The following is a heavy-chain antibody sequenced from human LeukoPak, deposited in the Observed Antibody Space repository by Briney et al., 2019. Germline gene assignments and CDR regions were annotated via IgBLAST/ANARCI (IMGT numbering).Heavy chain of an antibody. CDR2: IYYSGNT. V-gene: IGHV4-39*01. CDR1: GVSISSSNSY. Sequence: SETLSLTCTVSGVSISSSNSYWGWIRQPPGKGLEWIGSIYYSGNTYYNASLKSQVSISIDTSKNQFSLRLTSVTAADTAVYYCARRDWISQLFDYWGQGTLVTVSS. J-gene: IGHJ4*02. CDR3: ARRDWISQLFDY. D-gene: IGHD2-2*03.